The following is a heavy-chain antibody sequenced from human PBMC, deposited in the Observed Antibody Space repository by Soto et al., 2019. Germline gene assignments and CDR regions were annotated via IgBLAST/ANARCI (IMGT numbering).Heavy chain of an antibody. J-gene: IGHJ6*02. CDR1: GFTFSNAW. D-gene: IGHD2-2*02. CDR3: TTRYCSSTSCYNNYYNYGMDV. Sequence: GGSLRLSCAASGFTFSNAWMSWVRQAPGKGLEWVGRIKSKTDGGTTDYAAPVSGRFTISRDDSKNTVFLQMNSLKTEDTAVYFCTTRYCSSTSCYNNYYNYGMDVWGQGTTVTVSS. V-gene: IGHV3-15*01. CDR2: IKSKTDGGTT.